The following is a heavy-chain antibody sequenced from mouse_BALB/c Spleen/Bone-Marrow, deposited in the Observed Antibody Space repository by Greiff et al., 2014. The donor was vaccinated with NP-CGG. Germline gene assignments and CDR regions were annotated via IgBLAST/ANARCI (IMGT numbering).Heavy chain of an antibody. V-gene: IGHV2-9*02. J-gene: IGHJ3*01. Sequence: VKLVESGPGLVAPSQSLSITCTVSGFSLTSYGVHWVRQPPGKGLEWLGVIWAGGSTNYNSALMSRLSISKDNSKSQVFLKMNSLQTDDTAMYYCARGGSSRAWFAYWGQGTLVTVST. D-gene: IGHD1-1*01. CDR2: IWAGGST. CDR3: ARGGSSRAWFAY. CDR1: GFSLTSYG.